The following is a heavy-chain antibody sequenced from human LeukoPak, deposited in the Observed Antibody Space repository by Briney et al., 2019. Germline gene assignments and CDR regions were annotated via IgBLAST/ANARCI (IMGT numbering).Heavy chain of an antibody. J-gene: IGHJ4*02. CDR2: IYYSGST. CDR1: GGSISSYY. Sequence: SETLSLTCTVSGGSISSYYWSWIRQPPGKGLEWIGYIYYSGSTNYNPSLKSRVTISVDTSKNQFSLKLSSVTAADTAVYYCARRHSSSWYESYYFDYWGQGTLVTVSS. CDR3: ARRHSSSWYESYYFDY. V-gene: IGHV4-59*08. D-gene: IGHD6-13*01.